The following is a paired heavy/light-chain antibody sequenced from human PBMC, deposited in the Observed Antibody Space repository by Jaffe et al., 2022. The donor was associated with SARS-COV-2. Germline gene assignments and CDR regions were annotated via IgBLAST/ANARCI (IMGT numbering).Light chain of an antibody. J-gene: IGLJ3*02. V-gene: IGLV1-44*01. CDR2: SNN. CDR3: AAWDDSLNVWV. Sequence: QSVLTQPPSASGTPGQRVTISCSGSSSNIGSNTVNWYQQLPGTAPKLLIYSNNQRPSGVPDRFSGSKSGTSASLAISGLQSEDEADYYCAAWDDSLNVWVFGGGTKLTVL. CDR1: SSNIGSNT.
Heavy chain of an antibody. CDR1: GYTFTSYG. Sequence: QVQLVQSGAEVKKPGASVKVSCKASGYTFTSYGISWVRQAPGQGLEWMGWISAYNGNTNYAQKLQGRVTMTTDTSTSTAYMELRSLRSDDTAVYYCARVSQRITMIVVVITNNGMDVWGQGTTVTVSS. CDR3: ARVSQRITMIVVVITNNGMDV. D-gene: IGHD3-22*01. V-gene: IGHV1-18*01. CDR2: ISAYNGNT. J-gene: IGHJ6*02.